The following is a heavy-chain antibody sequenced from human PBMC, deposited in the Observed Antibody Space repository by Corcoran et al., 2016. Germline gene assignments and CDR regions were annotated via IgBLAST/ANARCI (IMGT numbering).Heavy chain of an antibody. D-gene: IGHD1-26*01. Sequence: QVQLQQWGAGLLKPSETLSLTCAVYGGSFSGYYWSWIRQPPGKGLEWIGEINHSGSTNYNPSLKSRVTISVDTSKNQFSLKLSSLTAADTAVYYCRGSGGEELEPANDWFDPWGQGTLVTVSS. J-gene: IGHJ5*02. CDR2: INHSGST. CDR3: RGSGGEELEPANDWFDP. CDR1: GGSFSGYY. V-gene: IGHV4-34*01.